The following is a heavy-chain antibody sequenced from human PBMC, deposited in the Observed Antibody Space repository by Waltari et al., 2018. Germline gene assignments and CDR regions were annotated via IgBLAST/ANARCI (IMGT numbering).Heavy chain of an antibody. J-gene: IGHJ4*02. CDR3: ASTSHYYDSSGYQGYFDY. V-gene: IGHV4-39*01. CDR2: IYYSGST. Sequence: QLQLQESGPGLVKPSETLSLTCTVSGGSISSSSYYWGWIRQPPGKGLEWIGSIYYSGSTYYNPSLKSRVTISVDPSKNQFSLKLSSVTAADTAVYYCASTSHYYDSSGYQGYFDYWGQGTLVTVSS. D-gene: IGHD3-22*01. CDR1: GGSISSSSYY.